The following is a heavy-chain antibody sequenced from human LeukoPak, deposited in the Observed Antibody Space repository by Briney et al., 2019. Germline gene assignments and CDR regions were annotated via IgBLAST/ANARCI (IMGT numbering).Heavy chain of an antibody. J-gene: IGHJ3*02. CDR1: GGSFSGYY. CDR2: INHSGST. Sequence: SGTLSLTCAVYGGSFSGYYWSWIRQPPGKGLEWIGEINHSGSTNYNPSLKSRVTISVDTSKNQFSLKLSSVTAADTAVYYCATMHGLLDAFDIWGQGTMVTVSS. CDR3: ATMHGLLDAFDI. D-gene: IGHD1-26*01. V-gene: IGHV4-34*01.